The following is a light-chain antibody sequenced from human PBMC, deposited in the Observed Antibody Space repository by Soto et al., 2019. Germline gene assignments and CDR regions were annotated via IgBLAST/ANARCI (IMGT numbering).Light chain of an antibody. CDR3: MQGTHWPIT. CDR1: QSLQHNNGNTL. J-gene: IGKJ5*01. V-gene: IGKV2-28*01. CDR2: LGS. Sequence: EIVMTQSPLSLTVTPGEPASISCKSSQSLQHNNGNTLLDWYMQKPGQSPQLLIYLGSRRAPGAPDRVSGSGSGTDFALKISRVEAEDVGVYYCMQGTHWPITFGQGTRLEIK.